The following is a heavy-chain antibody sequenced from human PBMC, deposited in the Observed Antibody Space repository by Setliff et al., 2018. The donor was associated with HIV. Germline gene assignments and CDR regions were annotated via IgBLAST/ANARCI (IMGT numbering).Heavy chain of an antibody. D-gene: IGHD2-15*01. J-gene: IGHJ4*02. CDR3: AREHRLCSGERCVLPDY. Sequence: GESLKISCKALDYTFTTYWIGWVRQMPGEGLEWMGIIYPDDSNIRYNPSFQNQVTISADKSITTAYLQINNLKASDTATYYCAREHRLCSGERCVLPDYWGQGTLVTVSS. CDR2: IYPDDSNI. CDR1: DYTFTTYW. V-gene: IGHV5-51*01.